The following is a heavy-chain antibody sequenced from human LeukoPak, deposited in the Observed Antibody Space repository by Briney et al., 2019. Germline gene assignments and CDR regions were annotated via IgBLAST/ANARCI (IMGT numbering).Heavy chain of an antibody. D-gene: IGHD3-10*01. J-gene: IGHJ4*02. CDR3: ARDYYGSGSSGDFDY. V-gene: IGHV4-34*01. CDR2: INHSGST. Sequence: SETLSLTCAVYGGSFSGYYWSWIRQPPGKGPAWIGEINHSGSTNYTPSLKTRVTISVDTSKNQFSLKLSSVAAADTAVYYCARDYYGSGSSGDFDYWGQGTLVTVSS. CDR1: GGSFSGYY.